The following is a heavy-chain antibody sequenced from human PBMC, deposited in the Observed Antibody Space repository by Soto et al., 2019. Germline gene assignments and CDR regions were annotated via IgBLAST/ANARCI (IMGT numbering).Heavy chain of an antibody. V-gene: IGHV2-5*02. D-gene: IGHD5-12*01. CDR3: ALKGDGYRGFKY. CDR2: IYWDDDK. CDR1: EFSLSTSGVG. Sequence: SGPTLVNPTQTLTLTCTLSEFSLSTSGVGVGWIRQPPGKALEWLALIYWDDDKRYSPFLKSRLTITKDTSKNQVVLTLTNMDPVDTATYYCALKGDGYRGFKYWGQGTLVTVSS. J-gene: IGHJ4*02.